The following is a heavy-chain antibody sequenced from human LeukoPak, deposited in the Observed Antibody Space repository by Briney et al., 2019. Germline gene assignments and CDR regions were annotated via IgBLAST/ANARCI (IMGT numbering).Heavy chain of an antibody. CDR1: GHTFSGYY. J-gene: IGHJ4*02. CDR2: INPYSGAA. CDR3: ARGPLIAIAGVQSTDLFYFEF. Sequence: GASVKVSCKASGHTFSGYYMYWMRQAPGQGLEWMGWINPYSGAAYFAQKFQGRVTMTSDTSISTAYMELSGLRSDDTAVYYCARGPLIAIAGVQSTDLFYFEFWGQGTLVTVSA. V-gene: IGHV1-2*02. D-gene: IGHD6-13*01.